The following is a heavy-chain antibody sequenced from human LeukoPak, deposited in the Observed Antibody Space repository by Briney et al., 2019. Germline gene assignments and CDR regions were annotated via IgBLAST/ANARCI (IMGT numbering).Heavy chain of an antibody. CDR2: ISYDGSNK. D-gene: IGHD2-15*01. CDR1: GFTFSSYG. CDR3: AKGEDCSGGSCYPCCDYYYGMDV. J-gene: IGHJ6*02. V-gene: IGHV3-30*18. Sequence: GGSLRLSCAASGFTFSSYGMHWVRQAPGKGLEWVAVISYDGSNKYYADSVKGRFTISRDNSKNTLYLQMNSLRAEDTAVYYCAKGEDCSGGSCYPCCDYYYGMDVWGQGTTVTVSS.